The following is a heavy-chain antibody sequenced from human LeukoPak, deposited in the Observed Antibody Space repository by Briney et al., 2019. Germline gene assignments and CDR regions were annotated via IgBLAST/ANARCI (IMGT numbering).Heavy chain of an antibody. CDR3: ARDRLITMVRGRAFDI. Sequence: ASVKVSCEASGYTFTSYGISWVRQAPGQGLEWMGWISAYNGNTNYAQKLQGRVTMTTDTSTGTAYMELRSLRSDDTAVYYCARDRLITMVRGRAFDIWGQGTMVTVSS. J-gene: IGHJ3*02. D-gene: IGHD3-10*01. CDR1: GYTFTSYG. CDR2: ISAYNGNT. V-gene: IGHV1-18*01.